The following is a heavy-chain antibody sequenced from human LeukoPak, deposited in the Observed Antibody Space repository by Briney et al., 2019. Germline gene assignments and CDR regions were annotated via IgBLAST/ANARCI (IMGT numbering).Heavy chain of an antibody. Sequence: SETLSLTCTVSGGSVSSGDYYWSWIRQLPGKGLEWIGYIYYSGSTYYNPSLKSRLTISVDTSKNQFSLKLSSVTAADTAVYYCARRRGNTSGFQGYYFDYWGQGTLVTVSS. D-gene: IGHD6-19*01. CDR2: IYYSGST. V-gene: IGHV4-31*03. CDR3: ARRRGNTSGFQGYYFDY. CDR1: GGSVSSGDYY. J-gene: IGHJ4*02.